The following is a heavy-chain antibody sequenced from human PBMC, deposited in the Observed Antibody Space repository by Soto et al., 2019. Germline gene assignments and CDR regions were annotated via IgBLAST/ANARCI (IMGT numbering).Heavy chain of an antibody. V-gene: IGHV4-39*01. CDR1: GGSISSSSYY. CDR2: IYYSGST. D-gene: IGHD6-19*01. Sequence: QLQLQESGPGLVKPSETLSLTCTVSGGSISSSSYYWGWIRQPPGKGLEWIGSIYYSGSTYYNPSLKSRVTISVDTSKNQFSLKLSSVTAADTAVYYCARWDVVSSGWYYWGQGTLVTVSS. J-gene: IGHJ4*02. CDR3: ARWDVVSSGWYY.